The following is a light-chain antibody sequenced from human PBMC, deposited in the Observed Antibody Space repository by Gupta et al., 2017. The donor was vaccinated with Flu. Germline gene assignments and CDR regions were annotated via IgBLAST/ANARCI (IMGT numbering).Light chain of an antibody. J-gene: IGLJ2*01. V-gene: IGLV3-1*01. CDR1: KLGDKY. CDR3: QAWDSSTAV. Sequence: PGQTASITCSGDKLGDKYGCWYQQKPGQSPVLVIYQDSKRPSGIPERFSGSNSGNTATLTISGTQARDEADYYCQAWDSSTAVFGGGTKLTVL. CDR2: QDS.